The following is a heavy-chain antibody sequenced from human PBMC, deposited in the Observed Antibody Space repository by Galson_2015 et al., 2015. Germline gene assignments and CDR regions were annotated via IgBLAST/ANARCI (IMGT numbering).Heavy chain of an antibody. Sequence: SLRLSCAASGFTFSSYAMHWVRQAPGKGLERVAVISYDGSNKYYADSVKGRFTISRDNSKNTLYLQMNSLRAEDTAVYYCARGGLAAAGTGDYWGQGTLVTVSS. CDR1: GFTFSSYA. J-gene: IGHJ4*02. CDR2: ISYDGSNK. D-gene: IGHD6-13*01. V-gene: IGHV3-30-3*01. CDR3: ARGGLAAAGTGDY.